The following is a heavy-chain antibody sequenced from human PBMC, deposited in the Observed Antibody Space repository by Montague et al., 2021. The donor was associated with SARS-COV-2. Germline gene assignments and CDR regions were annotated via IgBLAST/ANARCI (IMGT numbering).Heavy chain of an antibody. Sequence: SETLSLTCTVSAGSLSSRSNYWGWIRQPPGMGLQWIGSVDSAGSTYYSPSLKSRVTISLDTPKNQFSLKLSSVTAADTAVYYCARDEYNRYWYKYWGQGALVTVSS. V-gene: IGHV4-39*07. CDR2: VDSAGST. CDR1: AGSLSSRSNY. CDR3: ARDEYNRYWYKY. J-gene: IGHJ4*02. D-gene: IGHD2-8*02.